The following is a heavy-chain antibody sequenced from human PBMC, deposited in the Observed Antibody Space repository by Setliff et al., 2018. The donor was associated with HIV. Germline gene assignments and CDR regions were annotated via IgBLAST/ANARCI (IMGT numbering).Heavy chain of an antibody. D-gene: IGHD2-2*01. CDR3: ARGHCNSDKCWYTWFDP. V-gene: IGHV1-18*01. Sequence: ASVKVSCKASGYTFSNYGISWVRQAPGQGLEWMGWISAYNGNTNYAQKLQGRVTMTTDTSTSTAYMELRSLRSDDTAVYYCARGHCNSDKCWYTWFDPWGQGTLVTVSS. J-gene: IGHJ5*02. CDR1: GYTFSNYG. CDR2: ISAYNGNT.